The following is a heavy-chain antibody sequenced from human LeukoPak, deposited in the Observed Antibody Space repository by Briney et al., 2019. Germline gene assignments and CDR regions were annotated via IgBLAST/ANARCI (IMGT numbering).Heavy chain of an antibody. CDR1: GYTFTSYG. CDR2: ISAYNGNT. Sequence: GASVKVSCKASGYTFTSYGIGWVRQAPGQGLEWMGWISAYNGNTNYAQKLQGRGTMTTETSTSTAYMELRSLRSDDTAVYYCARDRYGDQTDYWGQGTLVTVSS. V-gene: IGHV1-18*01. D-gene: IGHD4-17*01. CDR3: ARDRYGDQTDY. J-gene: IGHJ4*02.